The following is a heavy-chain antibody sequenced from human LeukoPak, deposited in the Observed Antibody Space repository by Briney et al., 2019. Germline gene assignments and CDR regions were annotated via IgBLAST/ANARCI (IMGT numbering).Heavy chain of an antibody. D-gene: IGHD6-13*01. CDR2: MNPNSGNT. J-gene: IGHJ4*02. CDR3: ARVESIAAAALPDY. V-gene: IGHV1-8*01. Sequence: ASVKVSCKASGYTFTSYDINWVRQATGQGLEWMGWMNPNSGNTGYAQKFQGRVTMTRNTSISTAYMELSSLRSEDTAVYYCARVESIAAAALPDYWGQGTLVTVSS. CDR1: GYTFTSYD.